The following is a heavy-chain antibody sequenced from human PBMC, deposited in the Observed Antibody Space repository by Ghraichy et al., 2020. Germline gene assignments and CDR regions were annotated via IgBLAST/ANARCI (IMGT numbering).Heavy chain of an antibody. CDR1: GFTVSSSY. Sequence: GGSLRLSCAASGFTVSSSYMSWVRQAPGKGLEWVSVIYSGGSTYYADSVKGRFTISRDNSKNTLYLQMNSLRAEDTAVYYCARAGLYYGYYYYDMDVWGQGTTVTVSS. J-gene: IGHJ6*02. CDR2: IYSGGST. CDR3: ARAGLYYGYYYYDMDV. V-gene: IGHV3-66*01. D-gene: IGHD2-8*01.